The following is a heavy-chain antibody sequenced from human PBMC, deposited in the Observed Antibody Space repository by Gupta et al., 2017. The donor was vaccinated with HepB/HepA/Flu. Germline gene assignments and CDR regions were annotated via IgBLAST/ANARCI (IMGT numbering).Heavy chain of an antibody. V-gene: IGHV2-26*01. D-gene: IGHD2-2*01. CDR1: GFSLRNTRMG. CDR3: ARIVAEDGTVVPAAMKDYFYMDV. Sequence: QVTLKESGPVLVKPTETLTLTCPVSGFSLRNTRMGVSWIRQPPGEAMEWLALIFSNDEKSYSTSLKSRLTISKDTSKSQVVLTMTNLDPVDTATYYCARIVAEDGTVVPAAMKDYFYMDVWGKGTTVTVSS. J-gene: IGHJ6*03. CDR2: IFSNDEK.